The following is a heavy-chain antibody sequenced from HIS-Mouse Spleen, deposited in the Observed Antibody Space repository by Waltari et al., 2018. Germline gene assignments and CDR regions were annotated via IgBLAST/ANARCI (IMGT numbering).Heavy chain of an antibody. CDR2: IYSGGST. D-gene: IGHD3-10*01. V-gene: IGHV3-53*02. CDR3: ARHYYYGSGSYYFDY. Sequence: EVQLVETGGGLIQPGGSLRLSCAAPGFTVSSNYMSWFRQAPGKGLEWVSVIYSGGSTYYADSVKGRFTISRDNSKNTLYLQMNSLRAEDTAVYYCARHYYYGSGSYYFDYWGQGTLVTVSS. CDR1: GFTVSSNY. J-gene: IGHJ4*02.